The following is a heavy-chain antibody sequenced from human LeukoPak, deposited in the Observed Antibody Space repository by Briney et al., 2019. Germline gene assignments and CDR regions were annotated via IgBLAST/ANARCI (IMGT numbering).Heavy chain of an antibody. CDR2: IYHSGST. V-gene: IGHV4-30-2*01. D-gene: IGHD5-24*01. J-gene: IGHJ4*02. CDR1: GGSISSGGYS. Sequence: PSETLSLTCAVSGGSISSGGYSWSWIRQPPGKGLEWIGYIYHSGSTYYNPSLKSRVTISVDRSKNQLSLKLSSVTAADTAVYYCATAQSGYNWDYFDYWGQGTLVTVSS. CDR3: ATAQSGYNWDYFDY.